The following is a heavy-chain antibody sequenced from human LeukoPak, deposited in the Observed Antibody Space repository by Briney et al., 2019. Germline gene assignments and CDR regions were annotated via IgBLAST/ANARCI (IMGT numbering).Heavy chain of an antibody. CDR1: GYTFTSCY. D-gene: IGHD3-3*01. J-gene: IGHJ5*02. V-gene: IGHV1-46*01. Sequence: GASVKVSCKASGYTFTSCYMHWVRQAPGQGLEWMGIINPSGGSTSYAQKFQGRVTMTRDTSTSTVYMELSSLRSEDTAVYYCARATPPNYDFWSGYYGAVFWFDPWGQGTLVTVSS. CDR2: INPSGGST. CDR3: ARATPPNYDFWSGYYGAVFWFDP.